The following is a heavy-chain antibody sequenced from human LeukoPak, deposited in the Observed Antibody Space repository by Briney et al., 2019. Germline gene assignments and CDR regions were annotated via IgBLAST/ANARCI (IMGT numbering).Heavy chain of an antibody. CDR3: ARRASGSYFLDY. Sequence: ASVKVSCKASGYTFTSYGISWVRQAPGQGLEWMGWISAYNGNTNYAQKLQGRVTMTTDTSTSTAYMELRSLRSGGTAVYYCARRASGSYFLDYWGQGTLVTVSS. D-gene: IGHD1-26*01. CDR1: GYTFTSYG. CDR2: ISAYNGNT. J-gene: IGHJ4*02. V-gene: IGHV1-18*01.